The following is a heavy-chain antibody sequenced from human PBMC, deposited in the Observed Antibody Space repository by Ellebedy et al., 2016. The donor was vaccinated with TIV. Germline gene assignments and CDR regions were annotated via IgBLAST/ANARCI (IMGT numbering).Heavy chain of an antibody. V-gene: IGHV4-31*03. CDR3: ARDSSVYSGYDC. CDR1: GGSISSGGYY. Sequence: LRLXCTVSGGSISSGGYYWSWIRQHPGKGLEWIGYIYYSGSTYYNPSLKSRVTISVDTSKNQFSLKLSSVTAADTAVYYCARDSSVYSGYDCWGQGTLVTVSS. J-gene: IGHJ4*02. CDR2: IYYSGST. D-gene: IGHD5-12*01.